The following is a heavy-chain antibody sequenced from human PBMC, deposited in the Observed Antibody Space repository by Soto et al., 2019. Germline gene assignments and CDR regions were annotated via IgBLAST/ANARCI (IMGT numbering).Heavy chain of an antibody. CDR1: GSSISSYY. Sequence: AETLSLTCTVSGSSISSYYWSWIRQPPGKELEQIGYIYYSGSTNYNPSLKSRVTISVDTSKNQFSLKLSSVTAADTAVYYCARHGRGIAVAGSALRYLGFLDPWGQGTLVTV. V-gene: IGHV4-59*08. D-gene: IGHD6-19*01. CDR3: ARHGRGIAVAGSALRYLGFLDP. CDR2: IYYSGST. J-gene: IGHJ5*02.